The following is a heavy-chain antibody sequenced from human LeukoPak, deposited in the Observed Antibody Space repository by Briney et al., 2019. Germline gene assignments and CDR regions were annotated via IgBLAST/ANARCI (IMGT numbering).Heavy chain of an antibody. Sequence: GASVKVSCKASGGTFSSYAINWVRQAPGQGLEWMGGIIPIFGTPNYAQKFQGRVTITADESTSTAYMELSSLRSEDTAVYYCASHYASGSYYPHYWGQGTLVTVSS. D-gene: IGHD3-10*01. J-gene: IGHJ4*02. CDR1: GGTFSSYA. CDR2: IIPIFGTP. CDR3: ASHYASGSYYPHY. V-gene: IGHV1-69*13.